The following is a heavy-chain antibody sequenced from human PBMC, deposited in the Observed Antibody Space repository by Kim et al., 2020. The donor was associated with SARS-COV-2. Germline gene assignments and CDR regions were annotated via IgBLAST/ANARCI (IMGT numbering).Heavy chain of an antibody. CDR3: ARVPRFYGDYVYYYGMDV. CDR1: GGSISSYY. Sequence: SETLSLTCTVSGGSISSYYWSWIRQPAGKGLEWIGRIYTSGSTNYNPSLKSRVTMSVDTSKNQFSLKLSSVTAADTAVYYCARVPRFYGDYVYYYGMDVWGQGTTVTVSS. J-gene: IGHJ6*02. D-gene: IGHD4-17*01. CDR2: IYTSGST. V-gene: IGHV4-4*07.